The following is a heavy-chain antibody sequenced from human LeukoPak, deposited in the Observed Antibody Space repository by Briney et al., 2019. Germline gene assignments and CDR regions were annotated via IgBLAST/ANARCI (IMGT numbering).Heavy chain of an antibody. D-gene: IGHD4-17*01. CDR2: ISGNGFTI. CDR3: VKASTTSTQGMDV. CDR1: GFFFDEFA. J-gene: IGHJ6*02. Sequence: GRSLRLSCAAPGFFFDEFAMHWVRQVQGKGLEWVSEISGNGFTIGYAESVKGRFTISRDNAKDSLYLQMDSLRPEDTALYYCVKASTTSTQGMDVWGQGTSVTVSS. V-gene: IGHV3-9*01.